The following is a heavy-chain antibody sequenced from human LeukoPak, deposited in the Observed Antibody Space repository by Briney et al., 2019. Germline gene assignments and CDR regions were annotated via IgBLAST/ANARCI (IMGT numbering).Heavy chain of an antibody. CDR1: GFTFSSYW. Sequence: GGSLRLSCVPSGFTFSSYWMCCVRAAPGRGLEWVANTKEVRSEKYYVESVKGRFTISRENAKNSLYLQMKSLRDVETAGYNCAKDGPAKYYYDSSGYYSGAFDIWGQGTMVTVSS. V-gene: IGHV3-7*01. CDR3: AKDGPAKYYYDSSGYYSGAFDI. J-gene: IGHJ3*02. CDR2: TKEVRSEK. D-gene: IGHD3-22*01.